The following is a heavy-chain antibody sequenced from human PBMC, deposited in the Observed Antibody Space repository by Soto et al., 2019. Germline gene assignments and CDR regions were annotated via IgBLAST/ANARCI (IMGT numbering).Heavy chain of an antibody. CDR2: ISSRGETT. J-gene: IGHJ4*02. CDR3: ANSFSPSGTNWPYHFDH. D-gene: IGHD1-1*01. CDR1: GFTFSNYA. Sequence: EVQLLESGGGLVQPGGSLRLSCAASGFTFSNYAMSWVRRAPGKGLEWVSAISSRGETTFYADSVKGRFTISRDNSKNTVYQQMRSLRAEATAIYYCANSFSPSGTNWPYHFDHWGQGALVTVSS. V-gene: IGHV3-23*01.